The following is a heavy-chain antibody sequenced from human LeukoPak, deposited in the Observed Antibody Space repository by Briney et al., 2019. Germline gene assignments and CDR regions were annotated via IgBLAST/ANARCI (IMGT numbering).Heavy chain of an antibody. V-gene: IGHV3-48*03. Sequence: GGSLRLSCAASGFTFCSYEMNWVRQAPGKGLEWVSYIRSSGSTIYYADSVKGRFTISRDNAKNSLYLQMNSLRAEDTAVYYCARESTAARFDYWGQGTLVTVSS. CDR2: IRSSGSTI. D-gene: IGHD6-6*01. J-gene: IGHJ4*02. CDR3: ARESTAARFDY. CDR1: GFTFCSYE.